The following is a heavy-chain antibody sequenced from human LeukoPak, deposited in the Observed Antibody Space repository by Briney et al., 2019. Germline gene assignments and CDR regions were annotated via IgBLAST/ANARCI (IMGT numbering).Heavy chain of an antibody. V-gene: IGHV4-34*01. CDR1: GGTFSGYY. CDR3: ARGPHYYGSGSYEYSYYYYYYGMDV. CDR2: INHKGST. J-gene: IGHJ6*04. Sequence: SETLSLTCAVYGGTFSGYYWTWIRQPPGKGLEWMGEINHKGSTNYNASLMSRGSTSVDKTKNQFSLKLSSVTAADTAVYYCARGPHYYGSGSYEYSYYYYYYGMDVWGNGTTVTVSS. D-gene: IGHD3-10*01.